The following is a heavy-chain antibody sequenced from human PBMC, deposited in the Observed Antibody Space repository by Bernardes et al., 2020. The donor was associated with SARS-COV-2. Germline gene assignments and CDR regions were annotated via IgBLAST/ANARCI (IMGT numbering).Heavy chain of an antibody. CDR3: AKASLGYSYGREYYFDC. D-gene: IGHD5-18*01. V-gene: IGHV3-23*01. CDR2: ISGSGGSA. CDR1: GFTFSSYA. J-gene: IGHJ4*02. Sequence: GGSLRLSCAPSGFTFSSYAMSWVRQAPGKGLEWVSAISGSGGSAYYADSVKGRFTVSRDNVKNTLHLQMNSLRAEDTAVYYCAKASLGYSYGREYYFDCWGQGTLVTVSS.